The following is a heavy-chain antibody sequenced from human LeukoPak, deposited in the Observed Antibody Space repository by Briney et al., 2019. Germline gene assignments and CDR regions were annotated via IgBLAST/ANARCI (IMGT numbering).Heavy chain of an antibody. J-gene: IGHJ3*02. Sequence: SETLSLTSTVSGGSISSGSYFWRWTRQPAGRGLGWIARIYTSGSTNYNPSLKSRITISVDTPKNQFSLKLSTVTAAATAVYYCARHTLSREGYNFAFDIWGQGKMATVSS. CDR1: GGSISSGSYF. CDR3: ARHTLSREGYNFAFDI. D-gene: IGHD5-24*01. CDR2: IYTSGST. V-gene: IGHV4-61*02.